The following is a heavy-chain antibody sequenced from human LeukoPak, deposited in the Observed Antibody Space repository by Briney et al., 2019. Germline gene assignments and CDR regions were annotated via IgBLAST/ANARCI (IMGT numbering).Heavy chain of an antibody. Sequence: GGSLRLSCAASGFTFSSYSMNWVRQAPGKGLEWVSGIIWSGGSTTYADSVRGRFTISRDNAKNSLYLQMNSLRAEDTAFYYCARGGGGPLVWGTLGAFDYWGQGTLVTVSS. CDR3: ARGGGGPLVWGTLGAFDY. CDR2: IIWSGGST. D-gene: IGHD3-16*01. CDR1: GFTFSSYS. J-gene: IGHJ4*02. V-gene: IGHV3-20*04.